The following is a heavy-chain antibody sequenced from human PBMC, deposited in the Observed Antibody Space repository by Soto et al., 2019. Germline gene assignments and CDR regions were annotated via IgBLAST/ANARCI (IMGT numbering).Heavy chain of an antibody. D-gene: IGHD6-13*01. V-gene: IGHV1-69*02. Sequence: VKLAHKASGGTFRSYTISCVRQAPGQGIESMGRIIPMLGLAHYAQKFQGRVTISADKSTSTAYMGLRSLRFDDTAVYSCARLYSSSWYLNWFDLWGQGTLVTGSS. CDR1: GGTFRSYT. CDR2: IIPMLGLA. CDR3: ARLYSSSWYLNWFDL. J-gene: IGHJ5*02.